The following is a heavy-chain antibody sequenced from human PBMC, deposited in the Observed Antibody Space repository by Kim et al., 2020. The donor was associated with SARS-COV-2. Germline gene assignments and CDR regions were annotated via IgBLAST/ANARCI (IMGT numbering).Heavy chain of an antibody. J-gene: IGHJ4*02. CDR3: ARVSLLGATMAPFDN. CDR2: IYPGDSDT. Sequence: GESLKISCQASGYTFTNFWIGWVRQMPGKGLEWMGIIYPGDSDTRYSPSFQGQVTISADKSINTTYLQWQWNSLQASDTAYYYCARVSLLGATMAPFDNWGQGTLVTVSP. D-gene: IGHD1-26*01. V-gene: IGHV5-51*01. CDR1: GYTFTNFW.